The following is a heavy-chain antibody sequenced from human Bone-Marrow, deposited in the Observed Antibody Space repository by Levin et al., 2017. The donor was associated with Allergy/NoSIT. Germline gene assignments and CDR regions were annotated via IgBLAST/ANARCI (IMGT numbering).Heavy chain of an antibody. D-gene: IGHD1-14*01. CDR1: GESVSSSVSA. CDR3: ARNLHTGFDP. V-gene: IGHV6-1*01. J-gene: IGHJ5*02. Sequence: SQTLSLTCDISGESVSSSVSAWNWIRQSPSRGLEWLGRTYYRSRWIHDYAISVKGRIVINPDTSKNQFSLQLKSLTPEDAAIYYCARNLHTGFDPWGQGTLVIVSS. CDR2: TYYRSRWIH.